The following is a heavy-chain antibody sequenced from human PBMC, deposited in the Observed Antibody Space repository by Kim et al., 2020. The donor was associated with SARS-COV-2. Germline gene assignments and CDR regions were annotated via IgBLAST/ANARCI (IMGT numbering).Heavy chain of an antibody. CDR3: ANSVSFFSSGWTNWFDP. D-gene: IGHD6-19*01. Sequence: GGSLRLSCAASGFTFSSYAMSWVRQAPGKGLEWVSAISGSGGSTYYADSVKGRFTISRDNSKNTLYLQMNSLRAEDTAVYYCANSVSFFSSGWTNWFDPWGQGTLVTVSS. CDR2: ISGSGGST. V-gene: IGHV3-23*01. CDR1: GFTFSSYA. J-gene: IGHJ5*02.